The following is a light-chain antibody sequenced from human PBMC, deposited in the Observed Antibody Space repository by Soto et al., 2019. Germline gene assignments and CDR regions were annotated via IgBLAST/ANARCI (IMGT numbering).Light chain of an antibody. Sequence: DIKMTQSPSSLSASVGDRVTITCRASQSISTYLNWYQQKPGKAPNLLIYAASTLQSGVPSRFSGSGSGADFTLSISSLQPEDFATYYCQQAYIIPLTFGGGTKVEIK. V-gene: IGKV1-39*01. CDR2: AAS. J-gene: IGKJ4*01. CDR1: QSISTY. CDR3: QQAYIIPLT.